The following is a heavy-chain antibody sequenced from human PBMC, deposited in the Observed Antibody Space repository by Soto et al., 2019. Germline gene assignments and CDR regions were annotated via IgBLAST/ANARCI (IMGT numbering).Heavy chain of an antibody. J-gene: IGHJ5*02. CDR3: ARTYGSGNWFDP. Sequence: PSETLSLTCAVYGGSFSGYYWSWIRQPPGKGLEWIGEINHSGSTNYNPSLKSRVTISVDTSKNQFSLTLSSVTAADTAVYYCARTYGSGNWFDPWGQGTLVT. CDR2: INHSGST. CDR1: GGSFSGYY. D-gene: IGHD3-10*01. V-gene: IGHV4-34*01.